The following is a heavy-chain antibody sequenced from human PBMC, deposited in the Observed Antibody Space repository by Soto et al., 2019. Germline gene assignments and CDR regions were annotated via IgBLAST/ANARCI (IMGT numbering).Heavy chain of an antibody. CDR2: IIPIFGTA. D-gene: IGHD6-19*01. CDR3: ARDKGRCSGCQGTYNWFDP. V-gene: IGHV1-69*01. CDR1: GGTFSSYA. J-gene: IGHJ5*02. Sequence: QVQLVQSGAEVQKPGSSVKVSCKASGGTFSSYAISWVRQAPGQGLEWMGGIIPIFGTANYAQKFQGRVTITADESTSTAYMELSSLRSEETAVYYCARDKGRCSGCQGTYNWFDPWGQGTLVTVSS.